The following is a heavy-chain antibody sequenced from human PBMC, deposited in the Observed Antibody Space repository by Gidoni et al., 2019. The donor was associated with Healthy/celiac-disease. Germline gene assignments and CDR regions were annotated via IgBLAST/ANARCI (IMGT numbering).Heavy chain of an antibody. CDR2: ISWNSGSI. J-gene: IGHJ4*02. D-gene: IGHD6-19*01. CDR3: AKGSSSGWSDYFDY. Sequence: EVQLVESGGGLVQPGRSLRLSCAASGFTFDDYAMHWVRQAPGKGLEWVSGISWNSGSIGDADSVKGRFTISRDNAKNSLYLQMNSLRAEDTALYYCAKGSSSGWSDYFDYWGQGTLVTVSS. V-gene: IGHV3-9*01. CDR1: GFTFDDYA.